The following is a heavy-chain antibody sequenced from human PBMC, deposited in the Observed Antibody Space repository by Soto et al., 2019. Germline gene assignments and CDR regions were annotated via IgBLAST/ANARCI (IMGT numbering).Heavy chain of an antibody. CDR2: INTDGSTT. D-gene: IGHD5-12*01. V-gene: IGHV3-74*01. CDR1: GFTLSNYW. J-gene: IGHJ4*02. CDR3: VRIRRGDGYTFGY. Sequence: EVQLVESGGVSVKPGGSLRLSCTASGFTLSNYWMHWVRQAPGKGLVWVSRINTDGSTTTYADSVKGRFTISRDNAKNTLYLQMNSLRDEYTAVYYCVRIRRGDGYTFGYWGQGTLVTVSS.